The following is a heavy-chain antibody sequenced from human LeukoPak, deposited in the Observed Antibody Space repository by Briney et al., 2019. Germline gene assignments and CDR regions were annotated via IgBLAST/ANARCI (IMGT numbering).Heavy chain of an antibody. CDR2: IDGSGDKT. CDR3: AKVPFNWGPIDY. CDR1: GFTFSNFA. D-gene: IGHD7-27*01. Sequence: GGSLRLSCAASGFTFSNFAIRWVRQVPGKGLEWVSSIDGSGDKTHYPDSVRGRFTVSRDNSKNTLHLQMNSLRVEDTATYFCAKVPFNWGPIDYWGQGTPVIVSS. J-gene: IGHJ4*02. V-gene: IGHV3-23*01.